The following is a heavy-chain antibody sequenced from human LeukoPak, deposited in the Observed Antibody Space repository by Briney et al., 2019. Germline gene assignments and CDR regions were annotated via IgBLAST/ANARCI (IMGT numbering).Heavy chain of an antibody. CDR2: INTDGGST. V-gene: IGHV3-74*01. D-gene: IGHD2-2*01. Sequence: GGSLRLSCAASGFTFDDYGMSWVRQAPGKGLVWVSRINTDGGSTTYADAVKGRFTISRDNAKNTLYLQMNSLRAEDTAVYYCARGSKGHDYWGQGTLVTVSS. J-gene: IGHJ4*02. CDR1: GFTFDDYG. CDR3: ARGSKGHDY.